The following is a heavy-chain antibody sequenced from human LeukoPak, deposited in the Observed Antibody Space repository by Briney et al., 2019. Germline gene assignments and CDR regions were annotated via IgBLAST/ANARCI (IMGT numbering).Heavy chain of an antibody. CDR3: ARIYGSVRHPNYYYGMDV. CDR2: IHSDGSYV. D-gene: IGHD3-10*01. CDR1: GFNFSSYT. V-gene: IGHV3-21*01. J-gene: IGHJ6*04. Sequence: GGSLRLSCAGSGFNFSSYTMQWVRQAPGKGLQWVSCIHSDGSYVYYADSVKGRFTISRDNAKNSLSLHMNRLRAEDTAVYYCARIYGSVRHPNYYYGMDVWGKGTTVTVSS.